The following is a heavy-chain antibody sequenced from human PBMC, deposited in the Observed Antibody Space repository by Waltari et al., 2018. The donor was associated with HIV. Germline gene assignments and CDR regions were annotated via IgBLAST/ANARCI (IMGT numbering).Heavy chain of an antibody. V-gene: IGHV3-53*01. D-gene: IGHD2-2*01. Sequence: VQLVGSGGGLIQPGGSLSLARAASEFSASDNYMSCVRQAPGKRPEWVSVVYLGGSTDYADSVRGRFTTSRDESKNMLYLQMNSLRAEDTAVYYCARALTRGLWDSWGQGTLVSVSS. CDR2: VYLGGST. J-gene: IGHJ4*02. CDR1: EFSASDNY. CDR3: ARALTRGLWDS.